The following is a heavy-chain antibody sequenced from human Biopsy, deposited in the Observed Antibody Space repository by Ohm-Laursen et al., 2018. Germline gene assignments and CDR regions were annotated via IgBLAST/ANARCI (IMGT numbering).Heavy chain of an antibody. Sequence: PGTLSLTCNVSGGSLSSYYWSWIRQPAGKGLEWIGRIYSSGSTNYNPSLKSRVTLSMDTSKRQFSLKLSFVTAADTAVYYCARWTPEYDSSRYYLDAFDIWGQGTKVTVSS. CDR2: IYSSGST. J-gene: IGHJ3*02. V-gene: IGHV4-4*07. CDR1: GGSLSSYY. CDR3: ARWTPEYDSSRYYLDAFDI. D-gene: IGHD3-22*01.